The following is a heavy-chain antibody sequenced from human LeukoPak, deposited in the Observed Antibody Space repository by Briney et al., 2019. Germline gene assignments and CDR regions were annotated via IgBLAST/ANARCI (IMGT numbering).Heavy chain of an antibody. CDR2: INSDGSST. Sequence: GGSLRLSCAASGFTFRNCWMHWVRQAPGKGLVWVSRINSDGSSTSYADSVKGRFTISRDNAENTLYLQINSLRAEDTAVYYCATDEAATGRLDYWGQGTLVTVSS. J-gene: IGHJ4*02. CDR3: ATDEAATGRLDY. V-gene: IGHV3-74*01. D-gene: IGHD1-1*01. CDR1: GFTFRNCW.